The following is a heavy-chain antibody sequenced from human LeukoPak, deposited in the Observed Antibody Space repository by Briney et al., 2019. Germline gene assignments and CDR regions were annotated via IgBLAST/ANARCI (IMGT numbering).Heavy chain of an antibody. V-gene: IGHV1-69*13. Sequence: SVKVSCKASGGTFSGYAISWVRQAPGQGLEWMGGIIPIFGTANYAQKFQGRVTITADESTSTAYMELSSLRSEDTAVYYCAREGGGSSWFYLVSYYYYGMDVWGQGTTVTVSS. D-gene: IGHD6-13*01. CDR1: GGTFSGYA. CDR2: IIPIFGTA. CDR3: AREGGGSSWFYLVSYYYYGMDV. J-gene: IGHJ6*02.